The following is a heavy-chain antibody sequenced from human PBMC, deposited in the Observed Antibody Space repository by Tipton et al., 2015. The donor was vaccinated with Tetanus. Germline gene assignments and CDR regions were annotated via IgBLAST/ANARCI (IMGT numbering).Heavy chain of an antibody. D-gene: IGHD3-3*01. CDR3: AKGLGFYGMDV. CDR2: ITWNSGYI. J-gene: IGHJ6*02. CDR1: GFRFDTYA. Sequence: SLRLSCAASGFRFDTYAMFWVRQVPGKGLEWVSGITWNSGYIGYADSVKGRFTTSRDNAKNSLYLQMNNLRVEDTALYYCAKGLGFYGMDVWGQGTTVTVSS. V-gene: IGHV3-9*01.